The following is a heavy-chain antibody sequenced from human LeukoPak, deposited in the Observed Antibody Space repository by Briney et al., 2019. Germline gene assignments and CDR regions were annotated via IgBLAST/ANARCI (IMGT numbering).Heavy chain of an antibody. Sequence: SETLSLTCAVSGGSISSSGYSWSWIRQPPGKGLEWIGYIYHSGSTYYNPSLKSRVTISVDRSKNQFSLKLSSVTAADTAVYYCARGSGYCSGGSCYFDAFDIWGQGTMVTVSS. J-gene: IGHJ3*02. V-gene: IGHV4-30-2*01. D-gene: IGHD2-15*01. CDR2: IYHSGST. CDR3: ARGSGYCSGGSCYFDAFDI. CDR1: GGSISSSGYS.